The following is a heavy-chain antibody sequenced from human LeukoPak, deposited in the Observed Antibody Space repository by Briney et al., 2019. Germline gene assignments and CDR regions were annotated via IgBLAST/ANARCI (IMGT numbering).Heavy chain of an antibody. CDR1: GFTFSSYG. V-gene: IGHV3-33*01. J-gene: IGHJ4*02. Sequence: PGGSLRLSCAVSGFTFSSYGMHWVRQAPGKGLEWVAVIWYDGSNKYYADSVKGRFTISRGDSKNTLYLQMNSLRAEDTAVYYCARDGALGSRRFNFDQWGQGTLVTVSS. CDR3: ARDGALGSRRFNFDQ. D-gene: IGHD1-26*01. CDR2: IWYDGSNK.